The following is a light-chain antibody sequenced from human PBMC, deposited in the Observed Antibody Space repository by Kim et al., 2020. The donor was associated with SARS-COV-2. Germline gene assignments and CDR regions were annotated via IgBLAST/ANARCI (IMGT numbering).Light chain of an antibody. J-gene: IGLJ1*01. CDR3: CSYAGSPPYV. CDR1: SSDVGGYNY. V-gene: IGLV2-11*01. CDR2: DVT. Sequence: QSALTQPRSVSGSPGQSVTISCTGTSSDVGGYNYVSWYQQHPGKAPKLTIYDVTERPSGVPDRFSASKSGNTASLTISGLQAEDEADYYCCSYAGSPPYVFGTGTKVTVL.